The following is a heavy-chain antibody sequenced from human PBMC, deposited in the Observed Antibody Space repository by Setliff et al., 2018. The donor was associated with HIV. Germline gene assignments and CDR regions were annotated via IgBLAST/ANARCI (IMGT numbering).Heavy chain of an antibody. CDR3: VRGVQSPPHYSYYYMDV. CDR2: IIPILGVA. J-gene: IGHJ6*03. Sequence: GASVKVSCKASRSTFNSHTINWVRQAPGQGLDWMGRIIPILGVANYAQRFQGKVTITADKSTSTAYMELTSLRFDDTAMYYCVRGVQSPPHYSYYYMDVWGEGTMVTAP. D-gene: IGHD3-3*01. V-gene: IGHV1-69*02. CDR1: RSTFNSHT.